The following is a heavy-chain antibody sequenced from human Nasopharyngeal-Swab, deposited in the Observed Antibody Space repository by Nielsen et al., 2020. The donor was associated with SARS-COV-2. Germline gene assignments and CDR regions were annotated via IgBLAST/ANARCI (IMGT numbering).Heavy chain of an antibody. Sequence: VGSLRLSCEVSGFSFRDHAMSWVRQAPGKGLEWVSGISIRGVTTYYADSVKGRFTISRDNSKSTVYLDMNSLRAEDTAVYYCANEEVPNDYWGQGTLVTVSS. J-gene: IGHJ4*02. CDR1: GFSFRDHA. CDR2: ISIRGVTT. V-gene: IGHV3-23*01. CDR3: ANEEVPNDY.